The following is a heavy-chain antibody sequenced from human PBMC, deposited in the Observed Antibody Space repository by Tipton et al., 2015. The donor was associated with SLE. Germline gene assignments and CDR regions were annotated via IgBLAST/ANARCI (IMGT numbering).Heavy chain of an antibody. Sequence: TLSLTCTVSGGSISSTTYYWSWIRQPAGRGLEWIGRVFSSGHTNYSPSLKSRVTMSVDTSKNQFSLTLSSVTAADTAVYYCARNGNCGGGHCVRALFDIWGLGTMVTVSS. CDR2: VFSSGHT. V-gene: IGHV4-61*02. J-gene: IGHJ3*02. CDR1: GGSISSTTYY. CDR3: ARNGNCGGGHCVRALFDI. D-gene: IGHD2-21*02.